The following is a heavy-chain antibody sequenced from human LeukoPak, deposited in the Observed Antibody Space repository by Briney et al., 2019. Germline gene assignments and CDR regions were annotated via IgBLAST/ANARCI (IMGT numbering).Heavy chain of an antibody. CDR1: GYTFTRYG. V-gene: IGHV1-18*04. CDR3: ARDIGYCSGGSCSPYCDY. CDR2: ISAYNGDT. D-gene: IGHD2-15*01. Sequence: ASVKVSCKASGYTFTRYGISWLRQAPGQGLEWMGRISAYNGDTNYAQKLQGRVTMTTHTSTSTAYMELRRLISDDTAVYYCARDIGYCSGGSCSPYCDYWGQGTLVTVSS. J-gene: IGHJ4*02.